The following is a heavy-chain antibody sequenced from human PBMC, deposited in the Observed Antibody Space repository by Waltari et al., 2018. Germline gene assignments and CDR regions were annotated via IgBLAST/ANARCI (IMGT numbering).Heavy chain of an antibody. J-gene: IGHJ4*02. V-gene: IGHV3-20*04. CDR1: GFRFGGYG. Sequence: AQLVESGGNIVRPGGSLRLSCAASGFRFGGYGMSWVCHDPGKGLEWVAGITWNGGQTGYAEAVKGRFTISRDDGKKSLYLQMNSLSDDDTALYYCARDFRSGYSIDLWGQGTLVTVSA. D-gene: IGHD6-13*01. CDR3: ARDFRSGYSIDL. CDR2: ITWNGGQT.